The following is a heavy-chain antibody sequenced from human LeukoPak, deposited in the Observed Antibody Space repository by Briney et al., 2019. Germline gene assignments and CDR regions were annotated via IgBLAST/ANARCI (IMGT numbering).Heavy chain of an antibody. V-gene: IGHV3-30*18. J-gene: IGHJ4*02. CDR1: GFTFSSYG. CDR2: ISYDGSNK. CDR3: AKALWFGELDQTFDY. Sequence: HPGRSLRLSCAASGFTFSSYGMHWVRQAPGKGLEWVAVISYDGSNKYYADSVKGRFTISRDNSKNTLYLQMNSLRAEDTAVYCCAKALWFGELDQTFDYWGQGTLVTVSS. D-gene: IGHD3-10*01.